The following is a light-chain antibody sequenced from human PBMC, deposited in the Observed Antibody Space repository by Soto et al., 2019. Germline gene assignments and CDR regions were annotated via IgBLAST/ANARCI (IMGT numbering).Light chain of an antibody. CDR3: CSYAGTYSWV. CDR2: DVS. CDR1: SSDVGAYNY. V-gene: IGLV2-11*01. Sequence: QSALTQPRSLSGSPGQSVTISCPGTSSDVGAYNYVSWYQQHPGKAPKLIIYDVSKRPSGVPDRFSGSRSGNTASLTISGLQAEDEADYYCCSYAGTYSWVFGGGTKLTVL. J-gene: IGLJ3*02.